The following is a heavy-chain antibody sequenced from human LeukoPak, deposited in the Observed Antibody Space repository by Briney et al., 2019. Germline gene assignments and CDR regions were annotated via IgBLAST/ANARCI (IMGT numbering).Heavy chain of an antibody. V-gene: IGHV4-34*01. CDR3: AKSNGYGLVDI. CDR1: GGSFSGYY. Sequence: SETLSLTGAVYGGSFSGYYWSWIRQPPGKGLEWIGEINHSGSTNYNPSLKSRVTISVDTSKNQFSLKLNSVTAADTAVYYCAKSNGYGLVDIWGQGTMVTVSS. CDR2: INHSGST. D-gene: IGHD3-10*01. J-gene: IGHJ3*02.